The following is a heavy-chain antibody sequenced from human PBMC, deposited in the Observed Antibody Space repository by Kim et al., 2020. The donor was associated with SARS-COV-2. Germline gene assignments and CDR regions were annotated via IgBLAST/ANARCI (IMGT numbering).Heavy chain of an antibody. CDR1: GGTFSSYA. D-gene: IGHD3-10*01. CDR3: AREITMVRGVTSPGSGMDV. J-gene: IGHJ6*02. Sequence: SVKVSCKASGGTFSSYAISWVRQAPGQGLEWMGRIIPILGIANYAQKFQGRVTITADKSTSTAYMELSSLRSEDTAVYYCAREITMVRGVTSPGSGMDVWGQGTAVTVSS. CDR2: IIPILGIA. V-gene: IGHV1-69*04.